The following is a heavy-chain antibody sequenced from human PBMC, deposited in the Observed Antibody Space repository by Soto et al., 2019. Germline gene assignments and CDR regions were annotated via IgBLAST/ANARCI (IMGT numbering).Heavy chain of an antibody. CDR1: GFTFSSYG. Sequence: GGSLRLSCAASGFTFSSYGMHWVRQAPGKGLEWVAVIWYDGSNKYYADSVKGRFTISRDNSKNTLYLQMNSLIAEDTAVYYCARNLRGGSYRGAAFDIWGQGTMVTVSS. CDR2: IWYDGSNK. D-gene: IGHD1-26*01. J-gene: IGHJ3*02. CDR3: ARNLRGGSYRGAAFDI. V-gene: IGHV3-33*08.